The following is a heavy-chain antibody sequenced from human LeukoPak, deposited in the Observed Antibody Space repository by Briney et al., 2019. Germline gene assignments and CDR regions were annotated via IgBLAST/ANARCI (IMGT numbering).Heavy chain of an antibody. J-gene: IGHJ5*02. CDR2: ISGSGDIT. CDR1: GIAFSTTS. Sequence: GGSLRLSCAASGIAFSTTSMSWVRQAPGKGLEWVSVISGSGDITYFADSVKGRFTISRDNSRNTLYLQMDSLRAEDTAMYYCAKANTRPYNWFDPWGQGTLVTVSS. CDR3: AKANTRPYNWFDP. D-gene: IGHD2-2*01. V-gene: IGHV3-23*01.